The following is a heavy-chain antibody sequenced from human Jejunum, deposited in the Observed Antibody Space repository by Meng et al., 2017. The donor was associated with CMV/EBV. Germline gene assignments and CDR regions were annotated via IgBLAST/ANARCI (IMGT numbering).Heavy chain of an antibody. J-gene: IGHJ4*02. CDR3: AKKYSGSFDY. Sequence: LSCTASELRVIRNNMTWVRQAPGKGLEWVSAIYSGESTYYADSVKGRFTISRDNSKNTLYLQMNSLRAEDTAVYYCAKKYSGSFDYWGQGTLVTVSS. CDR2: IYSGEST. D-gene: IGHD1-26*01. CDR1: ELRVIRNN. V-gene: IGHV3-53*01.